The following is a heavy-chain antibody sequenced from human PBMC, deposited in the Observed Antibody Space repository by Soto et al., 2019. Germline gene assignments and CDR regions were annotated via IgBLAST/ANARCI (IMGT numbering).Heavy chain of an antibody. Sequence: QVQLVQSGAEVKKPGSSVKVSCKASGGTFSSYAISWVRQAPGQGLEWMGGIIPIFGTADYAQKFQGRVTIPADESTSTAYMELRSLRSEDTAVYYCASHSGSSPEGRYYYGMDVWGQGTTVTVSS. J-gene: IGHJ6*02. D-gene: IGHD1-26*01. CDR2: IIPIFGTA. CDR1: GGTFSSYA. V-gene: IGHV1-69*12. CDR3: ASHSGSSPEGRYYYGMDV.